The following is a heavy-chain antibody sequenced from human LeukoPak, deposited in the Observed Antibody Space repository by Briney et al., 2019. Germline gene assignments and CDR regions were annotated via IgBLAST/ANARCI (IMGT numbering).Heavy chain of an antibody. Sequence: ASVKVSCKASGYTFTSYGISWVRQAPGQGLEWMERISAYNGNTNYAQKLQGRVTMTTDTSTSTAYMELRSLRSDDTAVYYCARAPPMIVVVITLGAFDIWGQGTMVTVSS. D-gene: IGHD3-22*01. V-gene: IGHV1-18*01. CDR3: ARAPPMIVVVITLGAFDI. J-gene: IGHJ3*02. CDR2: ISAYNGNT. CDR1: GYTFTSYG.